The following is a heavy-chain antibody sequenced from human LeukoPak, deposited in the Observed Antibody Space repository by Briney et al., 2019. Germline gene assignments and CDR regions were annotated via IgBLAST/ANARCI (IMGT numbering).Heavy chain of an antibody. CDR1: GFTFSSYW. Sequence: PGGSLRLSCAASGFTFSSYWMHWVRQAPGKGLVWVSRINSDGSSTSYADSVKGRFTISRDNAKNTLYLQMNSLRAEDTAVYYCARNSYDSSGYYVYWGQGTLVTVSS. V-gene: IGHV3-74*01. CDR2: INSDGSST. D-gene: IGHD3-22*01. J-gene: IGHJ4*02. CDR3: ARNSYDSSGYYVY.